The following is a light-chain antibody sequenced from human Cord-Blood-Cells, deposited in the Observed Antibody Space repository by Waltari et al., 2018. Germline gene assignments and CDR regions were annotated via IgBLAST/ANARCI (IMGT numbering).Light chain of an antibody. CDR1: SSDVGGYNY. J-gene: IGLJ3*02. Sequence: QSALTQPASVSGSPGQSLTISCTGTSSDVGGYNYVSWYQQHPGKPPKLMIYDVSNRPAGVSNRFSGSKSGNTASLTISGLQAEDEAEYYCSSYTSSSTWVFGGGTKLTVL. CDR3: SSYTSSSTWV. CDR2: DVS. V-gene: IGLV2-14*01.